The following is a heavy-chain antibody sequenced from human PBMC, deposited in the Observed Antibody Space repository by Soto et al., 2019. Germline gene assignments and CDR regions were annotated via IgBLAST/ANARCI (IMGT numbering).Heavy chain of an antibody. D-gene: IGHD3-16*01. Sequence: ASVKVSCKASGYTITIYDINWVRQATGQGLEWMGWMNPNSGNTDYAQKFQGRVTMTTNKSTSTAYMELSSLRSEDTAVYYCAIFRGGYVYRNDYWGQGTLVTVSS. CDR3: AIFRGGYVYRNDY. J-gene: IGHJ4*02. CDR2: MNPNSGNT. CDR1: GYTITIYD. V-gene: IGHV1-8*01.